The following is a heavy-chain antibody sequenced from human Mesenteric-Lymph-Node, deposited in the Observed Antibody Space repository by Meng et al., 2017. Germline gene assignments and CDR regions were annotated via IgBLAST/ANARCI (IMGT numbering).Heavy chain of an antibody. CDR1: GFTFSGSV. CDR2: IKSKTDGGTT. Sequence: GGSLRLSCAASGFTFSGSVMHWVRQASGKGLEWVGRIKSKTDGGTTDYAAPVKGRFTISRDDSKNTLYLQMNSLKTEDTAVYYCTTGVAGKVWDYYYGMDVWGQGTTVTVSS. J-gene: IGHJ6*02. D-gene: IGHD6-19*01. V-gene: IGHV3-15*01. CDR3: TTGVAGKVWDYYYGMDV.